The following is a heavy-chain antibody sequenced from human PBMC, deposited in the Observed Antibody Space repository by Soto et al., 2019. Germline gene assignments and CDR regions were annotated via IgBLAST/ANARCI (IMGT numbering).Heavy chain of an antibody. J-gene: IGHJ3*02. Sequence: LGGSLRLPCAAYGFTFSSYSLNWVRQAPGKGLEGVSSISSCSSYIYYADSVKGQFTNSRDNAKITLYLQMNSLRAEDTAVYYCARGGGYGALLRAQGAFDIWGQGTMVTVSS. CDR2: ISSCSSYI. CDR1: GFTFSSYS. CDR3: ARGGGYGALLRAQGAFDI. D-gene: IGHD5-18*01. V-gene: IGHV3-21*06.